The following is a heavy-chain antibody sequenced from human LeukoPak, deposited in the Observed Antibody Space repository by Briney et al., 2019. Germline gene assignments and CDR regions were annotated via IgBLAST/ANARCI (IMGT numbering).Heavy chain of an antibody. CDR3: ARDSSGWYLNWFDP. Sequence: GGSLRLSCAASEFTFSSYWMHWVRQAPGKGLVWVSRINSDGSSTSYADSVKGRFTISRDNAKNTLYLQMNSLRAEDTAVYYCARDSSGWYLNWFDPWGQGTLVTVSS. D-gene: IGHD6-19*01. V-gene: IGHV3-74*01. CDR1: EFTFSSYW. J-gene: IGHJ5*02. CDR2: INSDGSST.